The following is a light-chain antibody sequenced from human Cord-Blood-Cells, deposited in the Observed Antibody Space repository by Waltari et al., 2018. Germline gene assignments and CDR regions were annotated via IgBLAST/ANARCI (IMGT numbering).Light chain of an antibody. Sequence: SYVLTQPPSVSVAPGKTARITCGGNNIGSKSVHWYQQKPGQAPVLVIYYDSDRPSGIAERFSGSNSGNTATLTISRVEAGDEADYYCQVWDSSSDPPYVFGTGTKVTVL. V-gene: IGLV3-21*04. CDR3: QVWDSSSDPPYV. J-gene: IGLJ1*01. CDR1: NIGSKS. CDR2: YDS.